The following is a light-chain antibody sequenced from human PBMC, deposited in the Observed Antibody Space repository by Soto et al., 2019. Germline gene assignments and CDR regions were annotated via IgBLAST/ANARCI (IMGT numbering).Light chain of an antibody. CDR2: SAS. J-gene: IGKJ3*01. Sequence: EIVMTQSPVTLSVSPGERATLSCRASQSVSTNLAWYQQKPGQAPRLLIYSASTGATGIPARFSASGSGTEFTLTISSLQSEDFAVYYCQQYYSSPPGFTFGPGTTVEVK. CDR1: QSVSTN. V-gene: IGKV3-15*01. CDR3: QQYYSSPPGFT.